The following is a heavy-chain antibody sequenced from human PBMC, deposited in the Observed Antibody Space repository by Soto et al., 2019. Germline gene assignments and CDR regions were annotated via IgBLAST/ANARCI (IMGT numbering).Heavy chain of an antibody. D-gene: IGHD3-22*01. Sequence: QVQLVQSGAEVKKPGSSVKVSCKASGGTFSSYAISWVRQAPGQGLEWMGGIIPIFGTADYAQKFQGRVTITAXXXNXXAYMELSSLRSEDTAVYYCASHYDSSGYYYRGLDYWGQGTLVTVSS. CDR3: ASHYDSSGYYYRGLDY. CDR2: IIPIFGTA. CDR1: GGTFSSYA. V-gene: IGHV1-69*12. J-gene: IGHJ4*02.